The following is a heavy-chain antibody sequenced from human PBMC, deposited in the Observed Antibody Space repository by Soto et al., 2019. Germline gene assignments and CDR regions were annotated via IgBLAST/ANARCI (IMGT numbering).Heavy chain of an antibody. CDR1: GYTFTSYA. CDR3: ARLTEVVVAATLWFDP. D-gene: IGHD2-15*01. J-gene: IGHJ5*02. Sequence: ASVKVSCKASGYTFTSYAMHWVRQAPGQRLEWMGWINAGNGNTKYSQKFQGRVTITRDTSASTAYMELSSLRSEDTAVYYCARLTEVVVAATLWFDPWGQGTLVTVPQ. V-gene: IGHV1-3*01. CDR2: INAGNGNT.